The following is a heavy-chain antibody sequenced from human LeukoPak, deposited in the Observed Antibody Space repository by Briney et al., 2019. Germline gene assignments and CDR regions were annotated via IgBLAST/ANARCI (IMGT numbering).Heavy chain of an antibody. CDR2: MNPNSGNT. CDR3: ARGRSIRIAAAGASLGYYYYYMDV. Sequence: ASVTVSCKASGYTFTSYDINWVRQAAGQGLEWMGWMNPNSGNTDYAQKFQGRVTITRNTSISTAYVELSSLRSEDTAVYYCARGRSIRIAAAGASLGYYYYYMDVWGKGTMVTVSS. CDR1: GYTFTSYD. D-gene: IGHD6-13*01. V-gene: IGHV1-8*03. J-gene: IGHJ6*03.